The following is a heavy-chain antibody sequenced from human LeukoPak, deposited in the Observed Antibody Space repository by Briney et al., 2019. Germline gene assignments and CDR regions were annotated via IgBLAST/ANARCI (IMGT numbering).Heavy chain of an antibody. D-gene: IGHD3-10*01. J-gene: IGHJ4*02. CDR3: ATLTMVRGVTNDY. CDR2: FDPEDGET. V-gene: IGHV1-24*01. CDR1: GYTLTGLS. Sequence: ASVKVSCKVSGYTLTGLSMHWVRQAPGKGLEGMGGFDPEDGETIYAQKFQGRVTMTEDTSTDTAYMELSSLRSEDTAVYYCATLTMVRGVTNDYWGQGTLVTVSS.